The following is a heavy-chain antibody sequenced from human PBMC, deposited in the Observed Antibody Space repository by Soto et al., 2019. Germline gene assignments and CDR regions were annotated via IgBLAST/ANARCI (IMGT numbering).Heavy chain of an antibody. D-gene: IGHD6-19*01. CDR2: ISSDGKTK. J-gene: IGHJ4*01. V-gene: IGHV3-30*18. CDR3: AKEVAVAGDLDY. CDR1: GFTFSRFG. Sequence: LRLSRVASGFTFSRFGIHWVRQAPGKGLEWVGVISSDGKTKYYADSVKGRFTISRDNSKNTLYLQMDSLRPEDTAVYYCAKEVAVAGDLDYWGHGTLVTVSS.